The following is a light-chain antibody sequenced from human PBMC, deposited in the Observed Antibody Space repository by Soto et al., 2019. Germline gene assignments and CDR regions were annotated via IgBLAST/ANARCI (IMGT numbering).Light chain of an antibody. Sequence: QSALTQPASVSGSPVQSITISCTGTSSDVGGYNYVSWYQQHPGKAPKLMIYDVSNRPSGVSNRFSGSKSGNTASLTISGLQAEDEADYYCSSYTSSSTLLVVFCGVTQLTVL. CDR3: SSYTSSSTLLVV. CDR2: DVS. CDR1: SSDVGGYNY. J-gene: IGLJ2*01. V-gene: IGLV2-14*01.